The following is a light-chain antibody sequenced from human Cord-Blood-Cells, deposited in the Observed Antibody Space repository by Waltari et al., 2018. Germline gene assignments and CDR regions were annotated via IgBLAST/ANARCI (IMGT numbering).Light chain of an antibody. J-gene: IGKJ1*01. CDR1: QSISSW. CDR3: QQYNSYPWT. Sequence: DIQMTQSPSTLSASVGDRVTITCRASQSISSWLAWYQQKPGKAPKLLIYDASSLESGVPSRFGGSGSGTEFTLTISSLQPDDFATYYCQQYNSYPWTFGQGTKVEI. CDR2: DAS. V-gene: IGKV1-5*01.